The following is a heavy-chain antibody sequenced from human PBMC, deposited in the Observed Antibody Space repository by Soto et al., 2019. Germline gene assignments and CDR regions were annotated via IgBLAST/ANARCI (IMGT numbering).Heavy chain of an antibody. CDR3: ARDLYLRTGPWGMDV. Sequence: QVQLQESGPGLVKPSETLSLTCTVSGGSVSSATYYWNWIRQPPGKGLEWIGSVYYSGTPNYNPSLKSRVTISMDTSYNRLSLKLRSVTAADTAVYYCARDLYLRTGPWGMDVWGQGTTVTVS. CDR1: GGSVSSATYY. CDR2: VYYSGTP. V-gene: IGHV4-61*01. D-gene: IGHD3-9*01. J-gene: IGHJ6*02.